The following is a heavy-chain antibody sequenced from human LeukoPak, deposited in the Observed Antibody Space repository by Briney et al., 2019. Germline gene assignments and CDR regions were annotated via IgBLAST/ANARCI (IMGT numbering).Heavy chain of an antibody. CDR1: GYTLTELS. V-gene: IGHV1-24*01. J-gene: IGHJ4*02. Sequence: ASVKVSCKVSGYTLTELSMHWVRQAPGKGLEWMGGFDPEDGETIYAQKFQGRVTMTRNTSISTAYMELSSLRSEDTAVYYCARGIVRGVIYYWGQGTLVTVSS. CDR3: ARGIVRGVIYY. D-gene: IGHD3-10*02. CDR2: FDPEDGET.